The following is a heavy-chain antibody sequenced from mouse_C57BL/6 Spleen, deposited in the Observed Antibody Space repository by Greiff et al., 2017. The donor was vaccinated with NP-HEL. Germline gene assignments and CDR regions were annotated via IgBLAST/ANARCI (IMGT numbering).Heavy chain of an antibody. Sequence: EVQRVESGGGLVKPGGSLKLSCAASGFTFSSYAMSWVRQTPEKRLEWVATISDGGSYTYYPDNVKGRFTISRDNAKNNLYLQMSHLKSEDTAMYYCARDKVYYGSSRYAMDYWGQGTSVTVSS. J-gene: IGHJ4*01. V-gene: IGHV5-4*01. CDR1: GFTFSSYA. D-gene: IGHD1-1*01. CDR3: ARDKVYYGSSRYAMDY. CDR2: ISDGGSYT.